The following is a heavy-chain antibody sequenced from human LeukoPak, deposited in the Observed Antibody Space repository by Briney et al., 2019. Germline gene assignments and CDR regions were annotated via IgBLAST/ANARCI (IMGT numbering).Heavy chain of an antibody. CDR2: IYYSGST. J-gene: IGHJ4*02. CDR3: AGLWHSSGWYAGLDY. D-gene: IGHD6-19*01. Sequence: SETLSLTCTVSGGSISSYYWSWIRQPPGKGLEWIGCIYYSGSTNYNPSLKSRVTISVDTSKNQFSLKLSSVTAADTAVYYCAGLWHSSGWYAGLDYWGQGTLVTVSS. V-gene: IGHV4-59*08. CDR1: GGSISSYY.